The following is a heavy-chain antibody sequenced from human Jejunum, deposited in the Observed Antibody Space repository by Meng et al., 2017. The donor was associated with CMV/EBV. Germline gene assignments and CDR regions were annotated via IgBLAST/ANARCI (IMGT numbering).Heavy chain of an antibody. CDR2: INTDGRSI. CDR1: FNTYW. Sequence: FNTYWMHWVRQAPGKGLVWVSRINTDGRSIIYADSVKGRFTISRDNARNTLYLQMSSLRAEDTAIYYCAREWVLSPYYDSSGYEDYWGQGTLVTVSS. J-gene: IGHJ4*02. D-gene: IGHD3-22*01. V-gene: IGHV3-74*01. CDR3: AREWVLSPYYDSSGYEDY.